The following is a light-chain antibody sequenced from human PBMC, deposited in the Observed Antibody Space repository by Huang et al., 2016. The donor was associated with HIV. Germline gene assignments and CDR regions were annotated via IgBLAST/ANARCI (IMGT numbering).Light chain of an antibody. CDR3: QQYNNWPPPQT. V-gene: IGKV3-15*01. CDR2: GAS. J-gene: IGKJ1*01. CDR1: QSVSSN. Sequence: EIVMTQSPATLSVSPGERATLSCRASQSVSSNLAWYQQKPGQAPRLLIYGASTRATGIPARFMGSGSGTEFTLTISSLQSEDFAVYYCQQYNNWPPPQTFGRGTKVEIK.